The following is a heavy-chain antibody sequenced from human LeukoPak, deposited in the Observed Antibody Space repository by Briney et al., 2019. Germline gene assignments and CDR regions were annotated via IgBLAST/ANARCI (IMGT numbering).Heavy chain of an antibody. J-gene: IGHJ4*02. V-gene: IGHV3-21*01. D-gene: IGHD4-17*01. CDR2: ISSSSSHI. Sequence: GGSLRLSCAASGFTFSSYTMNWVRQAPGKGLEYVSSISSSSSHIYYADSVKGRFTISRDNTKSSLYLQMNSLRAEDTAVYFCARDRGDYNHNFDYWGQGTLVTVSS. CDR3: ARDRGDYNHNFDY. CDR1: GFTFSSYT.